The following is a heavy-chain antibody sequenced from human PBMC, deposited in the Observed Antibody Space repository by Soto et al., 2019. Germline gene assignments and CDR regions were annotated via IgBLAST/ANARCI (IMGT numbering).Heavy chain of an antibody. CDR1: GGSISSYY. CDR3: ARGDSSSWRLEYFQH. D-gene: IGHD6-13*01. J-gene: IGHJ1*01. V-gene: IGHV4-59*08. Sequence: PSETLSLTCPVSGGSISSYYWSWIRQPPGKGLEWIGYIYYSGSTNYNPSLKSRVTISVDTSKNQFSLKLSSVTAADTAVYYCARGDSSSWRLEYFQHWGQGTLVTVSS. CDR2: IYYSGST.